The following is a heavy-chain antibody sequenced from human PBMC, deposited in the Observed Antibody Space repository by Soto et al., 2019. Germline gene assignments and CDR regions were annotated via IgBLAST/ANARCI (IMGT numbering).Heavy chain of an antibody. CDR3: AKGRALLWFGEGDY. CDR2: ISGSGGST. V-gene: IGHV3-23*01. D-gene: IGHD3-10*01. Sequence: GSLRLSCAASGFTFSSYAMSWVRQAPGKGLEWVSAISGSGGSTYYADSVKGRFTISRDNSKNTLYLQMNSLRAEDTAVYYCAKGRALLWFGEGDYWGQGTLVTVSS. CDR1: GFTFSSYA. J-gene: IGHJ4*02.